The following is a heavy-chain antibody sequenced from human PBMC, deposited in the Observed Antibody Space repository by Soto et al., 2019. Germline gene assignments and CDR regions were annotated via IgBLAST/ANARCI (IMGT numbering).Heavy chain of an antibody. CDR1: GFNSSSYV. CDR3: AKAPSGCTSITCYLPFDY. V-gene: IGHV3-23*01. CDR2: ISGSGVAT. Sequence: GGSLRLSCAVSGFNSSSYVMSWVRQAPGTGPEWVSSISGSGVATFYADSVKGRFTISRDKSKNTLHLQMNGLRADDTAVYYCAKAPSGCTSITCYLPFDYWGQGTLVTVSS. D-gene: IGHD2-2*01. J-gene: IGHJ4*02.